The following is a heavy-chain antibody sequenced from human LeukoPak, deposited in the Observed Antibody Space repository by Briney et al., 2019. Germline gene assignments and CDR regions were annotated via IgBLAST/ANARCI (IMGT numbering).Heavy chain of an antibody. CDR2: MKQDGSEK. CDR3: ARDGYLYSSGWSTPKNY. D-gene: IGHD6-19*01. J-gene: IGHJ4*02. V-gene: IGHV3-7*01. CDR1: GFTFSSYW. Sequence: PGGSLRLSCAASGFTFSSYWMSWVRQAPGKGLEWVANMKQDGSEKYYVDSVKGRFTISRDNAKNSLYLQMNSLRAEDTAVYYCARDGYLYSSGWSTPKNYWGQGTLVTVSS.